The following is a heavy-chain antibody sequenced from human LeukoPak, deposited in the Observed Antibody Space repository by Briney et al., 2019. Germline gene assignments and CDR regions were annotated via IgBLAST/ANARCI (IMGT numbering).Heavy chain of an antibody. CDR2: IYSGGST. J-gene: IGHJ4*02. CDR3: ARDRSVAAAGIDY. CDR1: GFTVSSNY. V-gene: IGHV3-66*02. D-gene: IGHD6-13*01. Sequence: GGSLRLSCAASGFTVSSNYMSWVRQAPGKGLEWVSVIYSGGSTYYADSVKGRFTISRDNSKNTLYLQMNSLRAEDTAVYYCARDRSVAAAGIDYWGQGTPVTVSS.